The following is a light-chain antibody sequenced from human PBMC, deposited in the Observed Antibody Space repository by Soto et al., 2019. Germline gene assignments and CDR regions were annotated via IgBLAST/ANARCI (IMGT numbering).Light chain of an antibody. V-gene: IGKV3-11*01. CDR2: DAS. CDR1: QRVSSY. J-gene: IGKJ4*01. CDR3: QQRSNWPLT. Sequence: IVLTQSPATLSLSPGERATLSCRASQRVSSYLAWYQQKPGLAPRLLIYDASNRATGIPARFSGSGSGTGFTLTISSLEPEDFAVYYCQQRSNWPLTFGGGTKVDIK.